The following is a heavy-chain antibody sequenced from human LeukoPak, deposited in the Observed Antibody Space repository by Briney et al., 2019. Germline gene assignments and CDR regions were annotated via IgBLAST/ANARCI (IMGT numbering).Heavy chain of an antibody. Sequence: GRSLRLSCAASGFTFCSYAMHWVRQAPGKGLEWVAVISYDGSNKYYADSVKGRFTISRDNSKNTLYLQMNSLRAEDTAVYYCARVESGRFDPWGQGTLVTVSS. CDR1: GFTFCSYA. CDR2: ISYDGSNK. CDR3: ARVESGRFDP. V-gene: IGHV3-30-3*01. D-gene: IGHD3-3*01. J-gene: IGHJ5*02.